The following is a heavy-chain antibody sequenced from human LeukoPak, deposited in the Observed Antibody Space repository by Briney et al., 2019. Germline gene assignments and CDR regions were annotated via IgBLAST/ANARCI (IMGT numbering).Heavy chain of an antibody. V-gene: IGHV4-61*01. J-gene: IGHJ6*03. CDR2: FYNSGST. CDR1: GYSISSSYY. Sequence: SETLSLTCTVSGYSISSSYYWTWIRQPPGKGLEWIGYFYNSGSTDYNPSLKSRITISVDTSKKHISLKLSSVTAADTAVYYCARYAHYDFWSGYYDYYMDVWGKGTTVTVSS. CDR3: ARYAHYDFWSGYYDYYMDV. D-gene: IGHD3-3*01.